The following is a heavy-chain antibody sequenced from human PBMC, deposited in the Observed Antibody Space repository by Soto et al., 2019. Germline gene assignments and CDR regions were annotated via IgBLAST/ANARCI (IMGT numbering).Heavy chain of an antibody. J-gene: IGHJ4*02. CDR2: ISAYNGNT. V-gene: IGHV1-18*04. CDR1: GYTFTSYA. CDR3: ARVGRQSYYDGFPVY. Sequence: ASVKGCVKASGYTFTSYAISWVRQAPGQGLEWMGWISAYNGNTNYAQKLQGRVTMTTDTSTSTAYMELRSLRSDDTAVYYCARVGRQSYYDGFPVYWGQGTLVTVSS. D-gene: IGHD3-22*01.